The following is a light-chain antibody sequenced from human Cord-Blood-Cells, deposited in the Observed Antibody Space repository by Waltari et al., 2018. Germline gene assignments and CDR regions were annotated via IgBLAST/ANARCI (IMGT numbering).Light chain of an antibody. Sequence: EIVMTQSPATLSVSPGERATLSCRASQSVGSNLAGYQQKPGQAPRLLFYGASTRATGIPARFSGGGSATEFTLTISSLQSEDFAVYYCQQCNNWPPWTFGQGTKVEIK. CDR3: QQCNNWPPWT. J-gene: IGKJ1*01. CDR2: GAS. CDR1: QSVGSN. V-gene: IGKV3-15*01.